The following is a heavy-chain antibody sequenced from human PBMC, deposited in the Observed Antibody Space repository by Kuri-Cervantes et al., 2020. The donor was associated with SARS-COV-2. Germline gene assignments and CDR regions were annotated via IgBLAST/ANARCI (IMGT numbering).Heavy chain of an antibody. CDR2: ISSSSSYI. CDR1: GFTFSSYS. V-gene: IGHV3-21*01. D-gene: IGHD3-3*01. Sequence: GGSLRLSCAASGFTFSSYSMNWVRQAPGKGLEWVSSISSSSSYIYYADSVKGRFTISGDNAKNSLYLQMNSLRAEDTAVYYCAKDSIRFLEWLYYMDVWGKGTTVTVSS. CDR3: AKDSIRFLEWLYYMDV. J-gene: IGHJ6*03.